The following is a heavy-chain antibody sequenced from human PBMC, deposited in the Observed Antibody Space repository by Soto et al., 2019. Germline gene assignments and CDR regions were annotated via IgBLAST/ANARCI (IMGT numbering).Heavy chain of an antibody. CDR2: MYYSGST. J-gene: IGHJ4*02. CDR3: IDSSDWSRAFDY. Sequence: SATLSLTCPVSGCSISIYYWSWIGQPPGKGLEWIGYMYYSGSTNYNPSLKSRVTMSVDTSKKRFSLKLTSVTAADTAIYYCIDSSDWSRAFDYWGQGALVTVSS. CDR1: GCSISIYY. D-gene: IGHD6-19*01. V-gene: IGHV4-59*01.